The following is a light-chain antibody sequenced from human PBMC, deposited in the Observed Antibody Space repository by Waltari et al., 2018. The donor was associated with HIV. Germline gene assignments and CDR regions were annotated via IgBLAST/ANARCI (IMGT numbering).Light chain of an antibody. Sequence: VLTQPPSPSPTPGPGVTISLSAPPSSIVTAAVTWYQQFPGAAPKLLIYSNNQRPSGVPARFSGSKSGTSASLAISGLQSEDEADYFCAAWDDTLNGLFGGGTKLTVL. CDR2: SNN. CDR1: PSSIVTAA. V-gene: IGLV1-44*01. J-gene: IGLJ2*01. CDR3: AAWDDTLNGL.